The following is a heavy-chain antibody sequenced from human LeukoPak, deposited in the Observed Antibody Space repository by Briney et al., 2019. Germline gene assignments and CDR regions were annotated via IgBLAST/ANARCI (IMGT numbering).Heavy chain of an antibody. V-gene: IGHV4-39*01. CDR2: IYYSGST. J-gene: IGHJ3*02. Sequence: SETLSLTCTVSGDSIGSSHYYWGWIRQPPGKGLEWIGSIYYSGSTYYNPSLKSRLTISVDTSKNQFSLKLSSVTAADTAVYYCARHALHETDFRSWKSAFDIWGQGTMVTVSS. D-gene: IGHD1-1*01. CDR1: GDSIGSSHYY. CDR3: ARHALHETDFRSWKSAFDI.